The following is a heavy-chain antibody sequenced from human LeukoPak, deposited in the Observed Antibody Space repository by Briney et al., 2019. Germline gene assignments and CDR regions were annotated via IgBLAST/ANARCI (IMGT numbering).Heavy chain of an antibody. J-gene: IGHJ4*02. CDR2: ISSSSSYI. Sequence: AGGSLRLSCATSGSTFSSYSMNWVRQAPGKGLEWVSYISSSSSYIYYADSVKGRFTISRDNAKNSLYLQMNSLRAEDTAVYYCAGGIAARVDYWGQGTLVTVSS. CDR1: GSTFSSYS. V-gene: IGHV3-21*05. CDR3: AGGIAARVDY. D-gene: IGHD6-6*01.